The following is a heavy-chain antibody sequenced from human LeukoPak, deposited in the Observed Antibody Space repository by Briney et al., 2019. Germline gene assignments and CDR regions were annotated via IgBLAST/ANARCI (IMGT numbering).Heavy chain of an antibody. CDR3: ARGGLRFLEWLLADYYYYYGMDV. V-gene: IGHV1-8*02. CDR1: GGTFSSYA. J-gene: IGHJ6*02. CDR2: MNPNSGNT. D-gene: IGHD3-3*01. Sequence: ASVKVSCKASGGTFSSYAINWVRQATGQGLEWMGWMNPNSGNTGYAQKFQGRVTMTRNTSISTAYMELSSLRSEDTAVYYCARGGLRFLEWLLADYYYYYGMDVWGQGTTVTVSS.